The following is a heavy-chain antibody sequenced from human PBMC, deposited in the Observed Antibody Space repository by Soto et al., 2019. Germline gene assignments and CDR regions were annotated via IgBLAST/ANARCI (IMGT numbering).Heavy chain of an antibody. Sequence: PSETLSLTCTVSGGSISSSSYYWGWIRQPPGKGLEWIGSIYYSGSTYYNPSLKSRVTISVETSKNQFSLKLSSVTAADTAVYYCARGRGEARREGGWFDPWGQGTLVTVSS. CDR3: ARGRGEARREGGWFDP. CDR1: GGSISSSSYY. D-gene: IGHD6-6*01. J-gene: IGHJ5*02. V-gene: IGHV4-39*01. CDR2: IYYSGST.